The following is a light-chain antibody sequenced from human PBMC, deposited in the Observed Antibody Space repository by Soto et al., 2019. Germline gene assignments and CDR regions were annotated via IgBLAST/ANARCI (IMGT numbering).Light chain of an antibody. J-gene: IGKJ4*01. Sequence: EMVLTQSPATLSLSPGERATLSCRASQSVGTYFAWYQQKPGQAPRLLIYDSSNRATGILARFSGSGSGTDFTLTISSLEPEDFAVYYCQQRSDWPSTFGGGTKVEIK. CDR1: QSVGTY. CDR3: QQRSDWPST. V-gene: IGKV3-11*01. CDR2: DSS.